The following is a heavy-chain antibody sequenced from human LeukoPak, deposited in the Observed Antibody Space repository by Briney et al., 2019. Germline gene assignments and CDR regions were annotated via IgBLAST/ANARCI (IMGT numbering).Heavy chain of an antibody. CDR2: ISSRRSNI. CDR1: VFPLSIYG. J-gene: IGHJ4*02. V-gene: IGHV3-21*01. D-gene: IGHD3-10*01. Sequence: GGSLRLPCAASVFPLSIYGMHWVRQAPGKGLGGVSFISSRRSNIYKAHSRKSRFTISRDNAKNSLYLQMNSLRAEDTAVYYCAKSMWTITRVRGANTRGVDYWGQGTLVTVSS. CDR3: AKSMWTITRVRGANTRGVDY.